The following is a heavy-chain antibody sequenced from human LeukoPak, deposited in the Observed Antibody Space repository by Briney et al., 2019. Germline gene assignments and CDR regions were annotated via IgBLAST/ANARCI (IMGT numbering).Heavy chain of an antibody. J-gene: IGHJ6*02. CDR3: ARDPSVRGPS. CDR1: GFIVSSNY. Sequence: GGSLRLSCAASGFIVSSNYMSWVRQAPGKGLEWVSVISGGGITYYTDSVKGRFTISRDNSKNTLYLQMNSLRAEDTAVYYCARDPSVRGPSWGQGTTVTVSS. CDR2: ISGGGIT. D-gene: IGHD3-10*01. V-gene: IGHV3-53*05.